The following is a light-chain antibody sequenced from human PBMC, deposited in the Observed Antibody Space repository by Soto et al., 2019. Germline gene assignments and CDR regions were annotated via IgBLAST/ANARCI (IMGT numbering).Light chain of an antibody. CDR1: QSVSSSY. Sequence: EIVLTQSPDTLSLSPGETATLSCRTSQSVSSSYLAWYQQTPGQAPRLLIYGASSRATGIPDRFSGSGSGIDFPLTISRLEPEDFAVYYCQHYGTSSYTFGQGTKVEI. J-gene: IGKJ2*01. CDR3: QHYGTSSYT. CDR2: GAS. V-gene: IGKV3-20*01.